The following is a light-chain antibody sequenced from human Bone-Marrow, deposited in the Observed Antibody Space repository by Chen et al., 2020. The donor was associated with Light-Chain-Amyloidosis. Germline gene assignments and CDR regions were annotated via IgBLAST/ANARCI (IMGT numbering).Light chain of an antibody. CDR2: EVT. Sequence: QSALTQPASLSGSPGQSITISCTGTSSAVGGDNHVSWYQQHPDKAPKLFIYEVTNRPSWVPDRFSGCKSDNSASLTISGLQTEDEADYFCSSYTITNTLVFGSGTRVTVL. CDR3: SSYTITNTLV. CDR1: SSAVGGDNH. V-gene: IGLV2-14*01. J-gene: IGLJ1*01.